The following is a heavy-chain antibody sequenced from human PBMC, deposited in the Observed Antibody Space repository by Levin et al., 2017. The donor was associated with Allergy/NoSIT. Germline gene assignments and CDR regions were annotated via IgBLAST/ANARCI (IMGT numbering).Heavy chain of an antibody. CDR1: GYIFTRYA. D-gene: IGHD3-16*01. Sequence: PGESLKISCKASGYIFTRYAMNWVRQAPGQGLEWMGWINTNTGNPTYARGFTGRFVFSLDTSVSTAYLQISSLKAEDTAVYYCARKAWGAAQPLDYWGQGTLVTVSS. CDR2: INTNTGNP. CDR3: ARKAWGAAQPLDY. V-gene: IGHV7-4-1*02. J-gene: IGHJ4*02.